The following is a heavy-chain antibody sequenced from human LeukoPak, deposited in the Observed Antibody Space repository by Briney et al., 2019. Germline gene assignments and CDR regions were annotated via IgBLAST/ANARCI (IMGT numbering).Heavy chain of an antibody. CDR1: GFTFDDYA. D-gene: IGHD3-10*01. V-gene: IGHV3-9*01. CDR2: ISWNSGSI. J-gene: IGHJ4*02. CDR3: AKAKSNMVRGVIDY. Sequence: GGSLRLSGAASGFTFDDYAMHWVRQAPGKGLEWVSGISWNSGSIGYADSAKGRFTISRDNAKNSLYLQMNSLRAEDTALYYCAKAKSNMVRGVIDYWGQGTLVTVSS.